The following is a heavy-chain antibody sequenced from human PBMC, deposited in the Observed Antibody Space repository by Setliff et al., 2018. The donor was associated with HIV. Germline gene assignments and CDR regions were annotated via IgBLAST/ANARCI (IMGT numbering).Heavy chain of an antibody. V-gene: IGHV3-30*07. J-gene: IGHJ4*02. CDR3: VRRYPGGSYFEY. D-gene: IGHD2-15*01. Sequence: GGSLRLSCVASGFTFSTFAMHWVRQAPGKGLEWVSVISYDGSRISYADSVKGRFTISRDDSKNTLFLQLNSLRAEDTAVYYCVRRYPGGSYFEYWGQGTLVTVSS. CDR1: GFTFSTFA. CDR2: ISYDGSRI.